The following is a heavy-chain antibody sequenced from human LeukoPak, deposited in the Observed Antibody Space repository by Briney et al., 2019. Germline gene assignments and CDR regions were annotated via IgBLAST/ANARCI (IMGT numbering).Heavy chain of an antibody. J-gene: IGHJ6*03. Sequence: ASVKVSCKVSGYTLTELSMHWVRQAPGKGLEWMGGFDPEDGETIYAQKFQGRVTMTEDTCTDTAYMEVSSLRSDDTAVYYCARDLSDTAHKYYYYYMDVWGKGTTVTISS. V-gene: IGHV1-24*01. D-gene: IGHD5-18*01. CDR2: FDPEDGET. CDR3: ARDLSDTAHKYYYYYMDV. CDR1: GYTLTELS.